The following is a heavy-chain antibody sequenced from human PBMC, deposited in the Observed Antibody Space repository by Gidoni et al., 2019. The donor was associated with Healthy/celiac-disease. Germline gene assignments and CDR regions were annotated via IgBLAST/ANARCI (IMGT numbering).Heavy chain of an antibody. D-gene: IGHD2-15*01. J-gene: IGHJ4*02. V-gene: IGHV3-9*01. CDR1: GFTFDDYA. CDR3: AKAGLGGYGYY. Sequence: LSCAATGFTFDDYAMHWVRQAPGKGLEWVSGISWNSGSIGYADSVKGRFTISRDNAKNSLYLQMNSLRAEGTALYYCAKAGLGGYGYYWGQGTLVTVSS. CDR2: ISWNSGSI.